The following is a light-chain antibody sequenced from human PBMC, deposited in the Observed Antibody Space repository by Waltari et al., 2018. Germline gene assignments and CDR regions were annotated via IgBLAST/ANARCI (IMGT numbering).Light chain of an antibody. CDR2: GAS. CDR3: QHYVRLPVS. J-gene: IGKJ1*01. V-gene: IGKV3-20*01. CDR1: QSVSRS. Sequence: EIVLPQSPGTLSLSPGEIATLSCRASQSVSRSFAWYQQKPGQAPRVLIYGASSRATGVPDRFSGSGSGTDFSLTISRLEPEDFAVYYCQHYVRLPVSFGQGTKVEIK.